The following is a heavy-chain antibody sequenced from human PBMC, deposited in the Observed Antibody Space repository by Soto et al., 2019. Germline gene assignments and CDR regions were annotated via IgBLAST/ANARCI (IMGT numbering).Heavy chain of an antibody. CDR3: ARAYSYGYGLYFDY. CDR1: GGSISSSSYY. Sequence: PSETLSLTCTVSGGSISSSSYYWGWIRQPPGKGLEWIGSIYYSGSTYYNPSLKSRVTISVDTSKNQFSLKLSSVTAADTAVYYCARAYSYGYGLYFDYWGQGTLVTVSS. V-gene: IGHV4-39*01. CDR2: IYYSGST. J-gene: IGHJ4*02. D-gene: IGHD5-18*01.